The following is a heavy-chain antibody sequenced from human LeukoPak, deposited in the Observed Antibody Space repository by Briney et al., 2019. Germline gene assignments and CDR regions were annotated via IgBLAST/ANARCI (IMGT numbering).Heavy chain of an antibody. CDR1: GDSISTRNFH. J-gene: IGHJ4*02. CDR3: ARSRRNSRTDFEY. V-gene: IGHV4-39*07. Sequence: SETLSLPCTVSGDSISTRNFHWGWIRQPPGKGLEWSGSLDYSATIYYNPSLNSRVTLSLDTSRNQFSMSLISATAADTAVYYCARSRRNSRTDFEYWGQGTLVTVSS. D-gene: IGHD1-7*01. CDR2: LDYSATI.